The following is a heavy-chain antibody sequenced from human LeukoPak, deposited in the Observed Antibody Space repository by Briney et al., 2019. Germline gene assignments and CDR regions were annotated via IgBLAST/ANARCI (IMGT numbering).Heavy chain of an antibody. CDR3: AKETHSTMVPGYAFDI. J-gene: IGHJ3*02. V-gene: IGHV3-9*01. D-gene: IGHD2-8*01. CDR2: ISWNGAKI. Sequence: PGGSLRLSCAASGFTFDDYAIHWVRQAPGKGLEWVSGISWNGAKIVYADSVKGRFTISRDNAKNSLYLQMDSLGTGDTALYYCAKETHSTMVPGYAFDIWGQGTMVTVSS. CDR1: GFTFDDYA.